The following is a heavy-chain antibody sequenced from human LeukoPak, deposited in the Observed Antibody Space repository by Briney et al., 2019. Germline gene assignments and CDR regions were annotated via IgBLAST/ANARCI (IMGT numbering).Heavy chain of an antibody. J-gene: IGHJ5*01. V-gene: IGHV4-61*01. D-gene: IGHD2-2*01. CDR3: AREVRSTPSDWFDS. CDR1: PGSVSSGSYY. CDR2: IYHSGST. Sequence: SETLSLTCTVSPGSVSSGSYYWSWIRQPPGKGLEWIGCIYHSGSTNYNPSLKSRVIISIDTSTDQFSLKLNSVTAADTAVYYCAREVRSTPSDWFDSWGQGTLVTVSS.